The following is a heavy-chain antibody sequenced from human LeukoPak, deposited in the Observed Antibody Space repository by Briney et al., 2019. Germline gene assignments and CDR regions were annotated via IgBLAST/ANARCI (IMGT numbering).Heavy chain of an antibody. V-gene: IGHV1-2*02. CDR3: ARLGNWWFDP. Sequence: ASVKVSCKTSGYIFTAHYMHWVRQAPGQGLEWMGWMNANSVDATNAQKFQGRVTLTRDTSISTAYMELSSLTSDDTAVDYFARLGNWWFDPWGQGTLVTVSS. D-gene: IGHD7-27*01. CDR1: GYIFTAHY. CDR2: MNANSVDA. J-gene: IGHJ5*02.